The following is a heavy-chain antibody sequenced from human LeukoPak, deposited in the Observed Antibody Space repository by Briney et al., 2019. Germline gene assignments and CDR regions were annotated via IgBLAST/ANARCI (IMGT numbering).Heavy chain of an antibody. D-gene: IGHD5-12*01. CDR1: GDSTSSSTYY. CDR3: ATHRRSGSGGSENAFEI. Sequence: SETLSLTCTVSGDSTSSSTYYWDWIRQAPGKGLEWIGNIYDSGTTHYNPSLKSRVAISGDTSKNQFSLKLNSVTAADTAIYYCATHRRSGSGGSENAFEIWGQGTMVTVSS. V-gene: IGHV4-39*01. J-gene: IGHJ3*02. CDR2: IYDSGTT.